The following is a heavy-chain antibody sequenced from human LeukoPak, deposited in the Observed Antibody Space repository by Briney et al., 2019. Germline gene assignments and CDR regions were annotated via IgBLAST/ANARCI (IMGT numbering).Heavy chain of an antibody. CDR3: ARAETYDGIDY. CDR1: GGSFSGYY. D-gene: IGHD3-22*01. CDR2: INHSGST. V-gene: IGHV4-34*01. Sequence: SETLSLTCAVYGGSFSGYYWSWIRQPPGKGLEWIGEINHSGSTNYNPSLKSRVSISVDTSKNQFSLKLSSVTAADTAVYYCARAETYDGIDYWGQGTLVTVSS. J-gene: IGHJ4*02.